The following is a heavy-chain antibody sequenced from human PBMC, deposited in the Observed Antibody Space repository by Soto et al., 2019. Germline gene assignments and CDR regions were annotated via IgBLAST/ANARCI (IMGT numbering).Heavy chain of an antibody. Sequence: PSETLSLTCSVSGGSVSDKTYYWSWIRQPPXNRLEWIGYVYYSGTTHYNPSLKSRVTISLDLSKNRFSLRLSYVTTADTALYYWAKTTAVPNTLQSRYFFDYWGQGTLVTVSS. D-gene: IGHD4-17*01. CDR3: AKTTAVPNTLQSRYFFDY. CDR1: GGSVSDKTYY. V-gene: IGHV4-61*01. CDR2: VYYSGTT. J-gene: IGHJ4*02.